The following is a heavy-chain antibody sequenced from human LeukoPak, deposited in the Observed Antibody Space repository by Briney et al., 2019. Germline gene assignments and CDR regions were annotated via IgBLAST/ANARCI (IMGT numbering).Heavy chain of an antibody. CDR3: ARDRLAAAGNFDY. CDR2: ISSSSSYI. Sequence: GGSLRLSCAASGFTFSSYSMNWVRQAPGKGLEWVSSISSSSSYIYYADSVKGRFTISRDNAKNSLYLQVNSLRAEDTAVYYCARDRLAAAGNFDYWGQGTLVTVSS. D-gene: IGHD6-13*01. J-gene: IGHJ4*02. V-gene: IGHV3-21*01. CDR1: GFTFSSYS.